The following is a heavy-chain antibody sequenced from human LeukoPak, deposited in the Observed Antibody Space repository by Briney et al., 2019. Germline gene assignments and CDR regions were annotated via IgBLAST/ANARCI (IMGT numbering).Heavy chain of an antibody. J-gene: IGHJ4*02. CDR1: GFTFSSYA. Sequence: GGSLRLSCAASGFTFSSYAMHWVRQAPGKGLEWVAVISYDGSNKYYADSVKGRFTISRDNSKNTLYLQMNSLRAEDTAVYYCARDPFYGSGSSDYYFDYWGQGTLVTVSS. D-gene: IGHD3-10*01. CDR2: ISYDGSNK. CDR3: ARDPFYGSGSSDYYFDY. V-gene: IGHV3-30-3*01.